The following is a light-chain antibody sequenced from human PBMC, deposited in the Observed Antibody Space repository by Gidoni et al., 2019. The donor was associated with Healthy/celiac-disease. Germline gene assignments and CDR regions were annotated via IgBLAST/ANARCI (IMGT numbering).Light chain of an antibody. CDR1: QSVSSSY. CDR3: QQYGSSPPFT. V-gene: IGKV3-20*01. J-gene: IGKJ4*01. CDR2: GAS. Sequence: IVLPQSPGTLPLSPGERATLSCRASQSVSSSYLAWYQQKPGQAPRLLIYGASSRATGIPDRFSGRGSGTDFTLTSSRLEPEDFAVYYCQQYGSSPPFTFGGXTKVEIK.